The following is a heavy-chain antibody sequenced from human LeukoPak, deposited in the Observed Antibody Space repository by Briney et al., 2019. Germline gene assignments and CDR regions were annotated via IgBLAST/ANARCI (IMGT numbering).Heavy chain of an antibody. CDR2: ISYDGSNK. J-gene: IGHJ4*02. CDR3: ARDLLMQDFLWGSPY. D-gene: IGHD3-16*01. Sequence: GGSLRLSCAASGFTFSSYAMHWVRQAPGKGLEWVAVISYDGSNKFHADSVKGRFTISRDNSKSTLNLQMNSLRAEDTAVYYCARDLLMQDFLWGSPYWGQGTLVTVSS. CDR1: GFTFSSYA. V-gene: IGHV3-30*04.